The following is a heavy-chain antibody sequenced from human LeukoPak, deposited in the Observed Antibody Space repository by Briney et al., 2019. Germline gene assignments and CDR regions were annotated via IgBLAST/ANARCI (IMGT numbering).Heavy chain of an antibody. CDR3: AIPRSGREY. V-gene: IGHV3-21*01. CDR1: GFTFSDYS. CDR2: INNSSSYI. Sequence: GGSLRLSGAGSGFTFSDYSITWFRQPPGKGLEWVSSINNSSSYIYSADSVKGRFTISRDNAKNSLYLQMNSLRAEDTAVYYCAIPRSGREYWGQGTLVTVSS. J-gene: IGHJ4*02. D-gene: IGHD3-10*01.